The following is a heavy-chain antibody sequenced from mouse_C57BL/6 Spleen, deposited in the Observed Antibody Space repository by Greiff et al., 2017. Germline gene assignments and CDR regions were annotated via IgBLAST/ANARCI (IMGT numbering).Heavy chain of an antibody. Sequence: EVQLQQSGPELVKPGASVKISCKASGYTFTDYYMNWVKQSHGKSLEWIGDINPNNGGTSYNQKFKGKDTLTVDKSSSTAYMELRSLTSEDSAVYYCARRAITTVVAHWYFDVWGTGTTVTVSS. J-gene: IGHJ1*03. CDR1: GYTFTDYY. CDR3: ARRAITTVVAHWYFDV. CDR2: INPNNGGT. V-gene: IGHV1-26*01. D-gene: IGHD1-1*01.